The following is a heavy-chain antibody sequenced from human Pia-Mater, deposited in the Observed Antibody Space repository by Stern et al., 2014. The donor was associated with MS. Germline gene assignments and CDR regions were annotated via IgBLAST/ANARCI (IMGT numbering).Heavy chain of an antibody. CDR2: ISWNSGSI. Sequence: VQLLQPGGGLVQPGRSLRLSCAASGFTFDDYAMHWVRQAPGKGLEWVSGISWNSGSIGYADSVKGRFTISRDNAKNSLYLQMNSLRAEDTALYYCAKDRNRGYSYGYSYGMDVWGQGTTVTVSS. CDR3: AKDRNRGYSYGYSYGMDV. J-gene: IGHJ6*02. CDR1: GFTFDDYA. V-gene: IGHV3-9*01. D-gene: IGHD5-18*01.